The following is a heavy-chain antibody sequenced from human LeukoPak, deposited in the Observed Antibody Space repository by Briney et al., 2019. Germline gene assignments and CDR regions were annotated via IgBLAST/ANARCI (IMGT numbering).Heavy chain of an antibody. CDR1: GFTFSSYA. J-gene: IGHJ4*02. V-gene: IGHV3-23*01. CDR2: ISGSGGST. D-gene: IGHD6-13*01. Sequence: PGGSLRLSCAASGFTFSSYAMSWVRQAPGKGLEWVSAISGSGGSTYYADSAKGRFTISRDNSKNTLYLQMNSLRAEDTAVYYCAKVRRIAAAGPLDYWGQGTLVTVSS. CDR3: AKVRRIAAAGPLDY.